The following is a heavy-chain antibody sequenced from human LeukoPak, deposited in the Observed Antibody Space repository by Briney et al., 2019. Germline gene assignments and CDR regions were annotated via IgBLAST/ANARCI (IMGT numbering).Heavy chain of an antibody. CDR1: GYTFTGYY. J-gene: IGHJ5*02. CDR2: INPNSGGT. V-gene: IGHV1-2*02. D-gene: IGHD2-2*01. CDR3: ARGGVAVPNWFDP. Sequence: ASVKVSCKASGYTFTGYYMHWVRQAPGQGLEWMGWINPNSGGTNYAQKFQGRVTMTRDTSISTAYMEPSRLRSDDTAVYYCARGGVAVPNWFDPWGQGTLVTVSS.